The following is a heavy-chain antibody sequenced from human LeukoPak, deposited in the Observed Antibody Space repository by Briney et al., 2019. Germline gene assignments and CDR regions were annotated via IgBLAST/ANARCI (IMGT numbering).Heavy chain of an antibody. CDR1: GYTFTSYD. CDR2: MNPNSGNT. Sequence: ASVKVSYQASGYTFTSYDINWVRQATGQRLEWMGWMNPNSGNTGYAQKVQGRVTITRNTSISTAYMELSSLRSEDTAVYYCARAEVTTWAYYYYYYMDVWGKGTTVTVSS. J-gene: IGHJ6*03. CDR3: ARAEVTTWAYYYYYYMDV. D-gene: IGHD4-17*01. V-gene: IGHV1-8*03.